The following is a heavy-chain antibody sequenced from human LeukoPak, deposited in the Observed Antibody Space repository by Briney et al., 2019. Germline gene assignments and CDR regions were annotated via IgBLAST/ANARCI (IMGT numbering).Heavy chain of an antibody. CDR3: ARDGHAVWKNYYYYGMDV. CDR1: GFTFDDYA. V-gene: IGHV3-9*01. D-gene: IGHD1-1*01. J-gene: IGHJ6*02. Sequence: PGGSLRLSCAASGFTFDDYAMHWVRQTPGKGLEWVSGISWNSGSIGYADSVKGRFTISRDNAKNSLYLQMNSLRAEDTAVYYCARDGHAVWKNYYYYGMDVWGQGTTVTVSS. CDR2: ISWNSGSI.